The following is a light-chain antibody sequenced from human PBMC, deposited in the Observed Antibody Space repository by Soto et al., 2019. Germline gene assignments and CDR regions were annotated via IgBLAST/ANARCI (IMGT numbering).Light chain of an antibody. V-gene: IGKV3-20*01. Sequence: EIVLTQSPGTLSLSPGERATLSCRASQSVSSNYLAWYQQKPGQAPRLLIYGASNRATGIPDRFSGSGSGTDFTLTISRLEPEDFAVYYCQQYGNSFKTFGQGTKWIS. CDR2: GAS. J-gene: IGKJ1*01. CDR1: QSVSSNY. CDR3: QQYGNSFKT.